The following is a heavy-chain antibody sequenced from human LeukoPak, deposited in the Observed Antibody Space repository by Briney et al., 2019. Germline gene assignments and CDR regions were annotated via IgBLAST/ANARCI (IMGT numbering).Heavy chain of an antibody. CDR2: ISWNSGSI. CDR3: AKGKNWFGP. V-gene: IGHV3-9*01. CDR1: GFTFDDYA. J-gene: IGHJ5*02. Sequence: PGGSLRLSCAASGFTFDDYAMHWVRQAPGKGLEWVSGISWNSGSIGYADSVKGRFTISRDNAKNSLYLQMNSLRAEDTALYYCAKGKNWFGPWGQGTLVTVSS.